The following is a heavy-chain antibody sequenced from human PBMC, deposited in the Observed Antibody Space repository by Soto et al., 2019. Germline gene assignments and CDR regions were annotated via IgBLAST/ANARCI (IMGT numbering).Heavy chain of an antibody. J-gene: IGHJ4*02. CDR2: IYYSGST. CDR1: VGSISSGGYY. CDR3: ARGIGPIPSFDY. V-gene: IGHV4-31*03. D-gene: IGHD2-15*01. Sequence: TLSVSCTVSVGSISSGGYYWSWILQHPGKGLEWIGYIYYSGSTYYNPSLKSRVTISVDTSKNQFSLKLSSVTAADTAVYYCARGIGPIPSFDYWGQGTLVTVSS.